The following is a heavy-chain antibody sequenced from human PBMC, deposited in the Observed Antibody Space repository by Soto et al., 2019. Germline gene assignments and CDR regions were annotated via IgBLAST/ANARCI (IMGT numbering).Heavy chain of an antibody. CDR2: IYYSGST. CDR3: ASRGNPSYSLE. J-gene: IGHJ4*02. CDR1: GGSISSSSYY. V-gene: IGHV4-39*01. Sequence: QLQLQESGPGLVKPSETLSLTCTVSGGSISSSSYYWGWIRQPPGKGLEWIGSIYYSGSTYYNPSLKSRVTISVDTSKNQFSLKRRSVTAADTAVYYCASRGNPSYSLEWGQGTLVTVSS. D-gene: IGHD3-3*01.